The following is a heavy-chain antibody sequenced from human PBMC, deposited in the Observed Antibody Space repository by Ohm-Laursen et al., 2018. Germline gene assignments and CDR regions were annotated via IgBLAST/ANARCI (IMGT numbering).Heavy chain of an antibody. Sequence: ASVKVSCKASGGTFSSYAISWVRQATGQGLEWMGWMNPNSGNTGYAQKFQGRVTMTRNTSISTAYMELSSLRSEDTAVYYCATSEDCGGDCYFNYWGQGTLVTVSS. D-gene: IGHD2-21*02. CDR2: MNPNSGNT. CDR3: ATSEDCGGDCYFNY. J-gene: IGHJ4*02. V-gene: IGHV1-8*02. CDR1: GGTFSSYA.